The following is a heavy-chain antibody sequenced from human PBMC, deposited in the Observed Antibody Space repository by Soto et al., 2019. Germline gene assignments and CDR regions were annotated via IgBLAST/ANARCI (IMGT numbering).Heavy chain of an antibody. J-gene: IGHJ4*02. D-gene: IGHD4-17*01. CDR2: IYNSGNT. V-gene: IGHV4-31*03. Sequence: QVQLQESGPGLVKPSQTLSLTCTVSGASISRDTYYWSWIRQYPGKGLEWIGYIYNSGNTYYNPSLRSRVTISVDTSKNQFSLKLSSVTAADMAVYYCARVDYNDYFVDYWGQGALVTVSS. CDR3: ARVDYNDYFVDY. CDR1: GASISRDTYY.